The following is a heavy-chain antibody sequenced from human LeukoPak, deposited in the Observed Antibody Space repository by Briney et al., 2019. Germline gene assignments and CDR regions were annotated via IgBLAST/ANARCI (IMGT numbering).Heavy chain of an antibody. D-gene: IGHD3-22*01. CDR1: GYTFTSYY. J-gene: IGHJ4*02. CDR2: INPSGGST. Sequence: GASVKVSCKASGYTFTSYYMHWVRQAPGQGLEWMGIINPSGGSTSYALKFQGRVTMTRDTSTSTVYMELSSLRSEDTAVYYCARGLLSGYYDSSGYPDYWGQGTLVTVSS. CDR3: ARGLLSGYYDSSGYPDY. V-gene: IGHV1-46*01.